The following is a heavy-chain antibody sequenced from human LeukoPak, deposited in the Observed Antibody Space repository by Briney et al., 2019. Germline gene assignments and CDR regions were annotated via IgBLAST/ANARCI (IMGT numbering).Heavy chain of an antibody. CDR1: GGSVSSGSYY. Sequence: SETLSLTCAVSGGSVSSGSYYWSWIRQPPGKGLEWIGYIYYSGSTNYNPSLKSRVTISVDTSKNQFSLKLSSVTAADTAVYYCARSTYYYDSSGYYDAEYFQHWGQGTLVTVSS. D-gene: IGHD3-22*01. J-gene: IGHJ1*01. CDR3: ARSTYYYDSSGYYDAEYFQH. CDR2: IYYSGST. V-gene: IGHV4-61*01.